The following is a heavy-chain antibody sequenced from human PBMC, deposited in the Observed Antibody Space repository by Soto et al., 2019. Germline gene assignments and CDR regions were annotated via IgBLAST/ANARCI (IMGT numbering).Heavy chain of an antibody. J-gene: IGHJ6*02. Sequence: GASVKVSCKASGGTFSSYAISCVRQAPGQGLEWMGGIIPIFGTANYAQKFQGRVTITADESTSTAYMELSSLRSEDTAVYYCARMASIAMAGTDYYGMDVWGQGTTVTVSS. CDR1: GGTFSSYA. CDR2: IIPIFGTA. V-gene: IGHV1-69*13. CDR3: ARMASIAMAGTDYYGMDV. D-gene: IGHD6-19*01.